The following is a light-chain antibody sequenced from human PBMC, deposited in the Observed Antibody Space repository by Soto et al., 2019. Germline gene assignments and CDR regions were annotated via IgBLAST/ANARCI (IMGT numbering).Light chain of an antibody. CDR1: SSNIGAGFD. CDR2: GNT. Sequence: SVLTQPPSMSGAPGQSITIPCTGSSSNIGAGFDVHWYQQVPGTAPHVLIYGNTNRPSGVPDRFSGSKSGTSASLAITGLQTEDEADYYCQSYDSGLTTFVFGTATKLTVL. V-gene: IGLV1-40*01. J-gene: IGLJ1*01. CDR3: QSYDSGLTTFV.